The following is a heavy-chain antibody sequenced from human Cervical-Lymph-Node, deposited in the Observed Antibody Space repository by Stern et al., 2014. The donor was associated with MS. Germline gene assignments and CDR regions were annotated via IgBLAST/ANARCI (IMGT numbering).Heavy chain of an antibody. V-gene: IGHV1-69*01. CDR3: ALSSETSDRWYSLGYDL. Sequence: QVQLVESGGEVTKPGSSVKVSCKASGGTFSKFHSSWVRQAPGQGLEWMGGIFPVFGTPTYAQEFRGRVTITADVSTSTVYMELSSLRSDDTAVYYCALSSETSDRWYSLGYDLWGQGTLVTVSS. CDR1: GGTFSKFH. CDR2: IFPVFGTP. D-gene: IGHD6-13*01. J-gene: IGHJ5*02.